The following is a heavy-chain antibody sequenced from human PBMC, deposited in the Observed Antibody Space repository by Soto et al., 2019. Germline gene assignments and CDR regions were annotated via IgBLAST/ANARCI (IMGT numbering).Heavy chain of an antibody. CDR3: AKEVSSSWYSENNWFDP. D-gene: IGHD6-13*01. J-gene: IGHJ5*02. CDR2: ISGSGGST. CDR1: GFTFSSYA. Sequence: EVQLLESGGGLVQPGGSLRLSCAASGFTFSSYAMSWVRQAPGKGLEWVSAISGSGGSTYYADSVKGRFTISRDNSKNTLYLQMNSLRAEDTAVYYCAKEVSSSWYSENNWFDPWGQGTLVTVSS. V-gene: IGHV3-23*01.